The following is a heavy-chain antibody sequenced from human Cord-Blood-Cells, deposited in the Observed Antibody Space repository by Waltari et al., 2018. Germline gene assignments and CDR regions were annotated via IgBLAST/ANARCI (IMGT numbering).Heavy chain of an antibody. J-gene: IGHJ4*02. CDR2: IIPICVTT. V-gene: IGHV1-69*01. CDR3: ARAPHLRGAARAFDY. Sequence: QVQLVQSGAEVKKPGSSVKVSCKASGGTFSSYAISWVRQAPGQGREWVGGIIPICVTTNYAQKFQGRVTIPADESTSTAYRELSSLRSEDTAVYYCARAPHLRGAARAFDYWGQGTLVTISS. D-gene: IGHD4-17*01. CDR1: GGTFSSYA.